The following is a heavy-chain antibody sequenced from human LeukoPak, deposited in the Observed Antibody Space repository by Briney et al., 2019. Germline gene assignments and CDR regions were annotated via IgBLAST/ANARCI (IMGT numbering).Heavy chain of an antibody. CDR3: ARADVAMPYYFDY. CDR1: GGAFSISA. J-gene: IGHJ4*02. CDR2: ISGYNGDT. V-gene: IGHV1-18*01. Sequence: ASVKVSCKAPGGAFSISAITWVRQAPGQGLEWMGWISGYNGDTKYTERLQGRVTMTVDTSTSTAYMELRTLTSDDTAVYYCARADVAMPYYFDYWGQGALVTVSS. D-gene: IGHD2-2*01.